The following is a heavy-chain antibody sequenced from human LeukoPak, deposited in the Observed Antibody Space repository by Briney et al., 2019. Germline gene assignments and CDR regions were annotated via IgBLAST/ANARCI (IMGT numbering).Heavy chain of an antibody. Sequence: GSLRLSCAASGFTFSDYYMGWIRQAPGKGLEWIGSIYYSGSTYYNPSLKSRVTISVDTSKNQFSLKLSSVTAADTAVYYCARLPADIVVVPAAMEGFDYWGQGTLVTVSS. V-gene: IGHV4-39*01. J-gene: IGHJ4*02. CDR1: GFTFSDYY. D-gene: IGHD2-2*01. CDR3: ARLPADIVVVPAAMEGFDY. CDR2: IYYSGST.